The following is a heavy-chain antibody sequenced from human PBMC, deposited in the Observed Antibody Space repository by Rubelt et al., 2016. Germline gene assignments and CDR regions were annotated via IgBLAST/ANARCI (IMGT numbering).Heavy chain of an antibody. D-gene: IGHD2-2*01. J-gene: IGHJ6*02. CDR1: GFTFSDYY. Sequence: VQLVESGGGLVKPGGSLRLSCAASGFTFSDYYMSWIRQAPGKGLEWVGRIKSKTDGGTTDYAAPVKGRFTISRDDSKNTLYLQMNSLKTADTAVYYCTTCIVVVPAAIWWCGMDVWGQGTTVTVSS. V-gene: IGHV3-15*01. CDR2: IKSKTDGGTT. CDR3: TTCIVVVPAAIWWCGMDV.